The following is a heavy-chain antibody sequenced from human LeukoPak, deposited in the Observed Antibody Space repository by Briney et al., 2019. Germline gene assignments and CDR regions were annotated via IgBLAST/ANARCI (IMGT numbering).Heavy chain of an antibody. CDR2: IRYDGSNK. V-gene: IGHV3-30*02. Sequence: GGSLRLSCAASGFTFSSYGMHWVRQAPGKGLEWVAFIRYDGSNKYYADSVKGRFTIARDNSKNTLYLQMNSLRAEDTAVYYCAKPNNFYGDYAVYWGQGTLVTVSS. D-gene: IGHD4-17*01. J-gene: IGHJ4*02. CDR1: GFTFSSYG. CDR3: AKPNNFYGDYAVY.